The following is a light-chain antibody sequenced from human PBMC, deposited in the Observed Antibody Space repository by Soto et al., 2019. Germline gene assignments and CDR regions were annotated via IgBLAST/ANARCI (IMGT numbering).Light chain of an antibody. J-gene: IGKJ4*01. CDR2: AAS. CDR1: QSISSY. V-gene: IGKV1-39*01. Sequence: DIQMTQSPSSLSASVGDRVTITCRASQSISSYLNWYQKKPGKAPKLLIYAASSLQSGVPSRFSGSGSGTDFTLTICSLQPEDFATYYCQQSYSTRVTFGGGTKVDIK. CDR3: QQSYSTRVT.